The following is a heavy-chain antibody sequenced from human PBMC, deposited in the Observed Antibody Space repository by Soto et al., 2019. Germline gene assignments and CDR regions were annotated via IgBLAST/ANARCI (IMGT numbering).Heavy chain of an antibody. CDR2: MNPRSGNI. V-gene: IGHV1-8*01. CDR1: GYTFASHD. Sequence: QVQLVQSGAEVKKPGASVKVSCKASGYTFASHDINWVRQATGQGLEWMGWMNPRSGNIGYAQKFQDRVTMTRDNSISTVYMELSSLRPEDTAVYYCARGLGDSSGSDASDIWGQGTMVTVSS. D-gene: IGHD3-22*01. CDR3: ARGLGDSSGSDASDI. J-gene: IGHJ3*02.